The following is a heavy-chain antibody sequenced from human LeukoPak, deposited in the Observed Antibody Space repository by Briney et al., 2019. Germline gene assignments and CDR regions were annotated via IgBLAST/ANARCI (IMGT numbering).Heavy chain of an antibody. CDR1: GGSISSYY. V-gene: IGHV4-59*01. Sequence: SETLSLTCTVSGGSISSYYWSWIRQPPGKGLEWIGYIYYSGSTNYNPSLKSRVTISVDTSKNQFSLKLSSVTAADTAVYHCARVGNDGGKEHDYWGQGTLVTVSS. CDR3: ARVGNDGGKEHDY. CDR2: IYYSGST. J-gene: IGHJ4*02. D-gene: IGHD4-23*01.